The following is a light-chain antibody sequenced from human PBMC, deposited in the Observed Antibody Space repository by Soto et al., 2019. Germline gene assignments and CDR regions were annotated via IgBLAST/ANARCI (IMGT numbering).Light chain of an antibody. J-gene: IGLJ2*01. CDR3: GTWDSSLNGVV. CDR2: DNN. CDR1: SSNIENNY. V-gene: IGLV1-51*01. Sequence: QSVLTQPPSVSAAPGQKVTISCSGSSSNIENNYVSWYQQLPGTAPKLLIYDNNKRPSEIPDRFSGSKSGTSATLGITGLQTGDEADYHCGTWDSSLNGVVFGGGTKLTVL.